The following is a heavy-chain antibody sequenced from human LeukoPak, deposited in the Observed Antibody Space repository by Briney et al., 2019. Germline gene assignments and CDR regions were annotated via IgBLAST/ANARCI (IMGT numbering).Heavy chain of an antibody. CDR3: ARTYAWSGSGHSLDY. D-gene: IGHD3-3*01. Sequence: SVKVSCKASGGTFSIYGISWVRQAPGRGLEWMGRIIPILGQTNYAQNFQGRVTITADISTSTAYMEMSSLRSEDTAVYYCARTYAWSGSGHSLDYWGQGTPVTVSS. J-gene: IGHJ4*02. CDR1: GGTFSIYG. V-gene: IGHV1-69*04. CDR2: IIPILGQT.